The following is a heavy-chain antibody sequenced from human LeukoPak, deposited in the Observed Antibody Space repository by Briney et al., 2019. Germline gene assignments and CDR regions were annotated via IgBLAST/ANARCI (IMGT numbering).Heavy chain of an antibody. D-gene: IGHD6-6*01. Sequence: PGGSLRLSCAASGFTFSSYAMHWVRQAPGKGLEWVAIISYDGSNKYYADSVKGRFTISRDNSKSTLYLQMNSLRAEDTAVYYCERSKSSSSPNFDYWGQGTLVTVSS. CDR3: ERSKSSSSPNFDY. CDR2: ISYDGSNK. V-gene: IGHV3-30-3*01. CDR1: GFTFSSYA. J-gene: IGHJ4*02.